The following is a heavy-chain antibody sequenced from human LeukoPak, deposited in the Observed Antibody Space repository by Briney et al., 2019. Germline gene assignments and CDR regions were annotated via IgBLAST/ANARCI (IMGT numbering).Heavy chain of an antibody. CDR1: GYTFTSYG. CDR3: ARSTVDTAMVTLYQWDPSYPHEFDY. D-gene: IGHD5-18*01. Sequence: VASVKVSCKASGYTFTSYGISWVRQAPGQGLEWMGWISAYNGNTNYAQKLQGRVTMTTDTSTSTAYMELRSLRSDDTAVYYCARSTVDTAMVTLYQWDPSYPHEFDYWGQGTLVTVSS. V-gene: IGHV1-18*01. J-gene: IGHJ4*02. CDR2: ISAYNGNT.